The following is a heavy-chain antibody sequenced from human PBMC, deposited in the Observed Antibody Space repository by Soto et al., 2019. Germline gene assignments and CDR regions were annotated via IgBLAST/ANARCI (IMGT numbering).Heavy chain of an antibody. V-gene: IGHV4-34*01. CDR1: GGSFSGWH. CDR3: ARSRNLDV. J-gene: IGHJ6*02. CDR2: ASHTGGT. Sequence: QVQVQQWGAGLLKFSETLSLTCAVNGGSFSGWHWNWIRQPPGKGLEWIGEASHTGGTNYNPSLESRVTISVDRSRNQLSLKLTSVSAAGTAVYYCARSRNLDVWGPGTTVIVSS. D-gene: IGHD1-1*01.